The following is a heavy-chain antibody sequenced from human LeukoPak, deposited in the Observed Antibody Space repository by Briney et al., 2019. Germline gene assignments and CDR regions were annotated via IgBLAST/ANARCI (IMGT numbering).Heavy chain of an antibody. CDR2: IYHSGST. Sequence: SGTLSLTCAVSGGSISSSNWWSWVRQPPVKGLEWIGEIYHSGSTNYNPSLKSRVTISVDKSKNHFSLKLSSVTAADTAVYYCARVPPAAGSIDYWGQGTLVTVSS. V-gene: IGHV4-4*02. CDR3: ARVPPAAGSIDY. J-gene: IGHJ4*02. CDR1: GGSISSSNW. D-gene: IGHD6-13*01.